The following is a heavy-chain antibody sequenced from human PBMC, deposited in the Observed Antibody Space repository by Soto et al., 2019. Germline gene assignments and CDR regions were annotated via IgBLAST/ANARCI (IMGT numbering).Heavy chain of an antibody. V-gene: IGHV1-8*01. Sequence: QVQLVQSGAELKKPGASVKVSCKASGYTFSNYDMNWVRQATGQGPEWIGWVNPNNGDTGYAQKFQGRVTMTTDISTSTAYMELSSLPSEDTAVYYCARVSRKGSAIDFDYWGQGTVITVSS. CDR2: VNPNNGDT. J-gene: IGHJ4*02. CDR1: GYTFSNYD. CDR3: ARVSRKGSAIDFDY. D-gene: IGHD3-10*01.